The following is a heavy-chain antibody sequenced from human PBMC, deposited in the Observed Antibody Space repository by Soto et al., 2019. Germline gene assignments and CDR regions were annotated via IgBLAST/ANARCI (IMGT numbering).Heavy chain of an antibody. CDR2: ISGSGGST. J-gene: IGHJ6*02. Sequence: EVQLLESGGGLVQPGGSLRLSCAASGFTFSSYAMSWVRQAPGKGLEWVSAISGSGGSTYYADSVKGRFTISRDNSKYTLYLQMNSMRAEDTAVYYCAKLISGYYTYYGMDVWGQGTTVTVSS. CDR3: AKLISGYYTYYGMDV. D-gene: IGHD3-22*01. CDR1: GFTFSSYA. V-gene: IGHV3-23*01.